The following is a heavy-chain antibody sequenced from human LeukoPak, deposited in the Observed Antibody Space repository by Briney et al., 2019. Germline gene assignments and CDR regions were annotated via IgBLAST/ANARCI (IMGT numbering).Heavy chain of an antibody. CDR1: GFTFSSYA. V-gene: IGHV3-23*01. Sequence: GGSLRLSCAASGFTFSSYAMSWVRQAPGKGLEWVSAISGSGGSTYYADSVKGRFTISRDNSKNTLYLQMNSLSAEDTAVYYCAKEANVLRFLEWLPSDFDYWGQGTLVTVSS. CDR3: AKEANVLRFLEWLPSDFDY. D-gene: IGHD3-3*01. J-gene: IGHJ4*02. CDR2: ISGSGGST.